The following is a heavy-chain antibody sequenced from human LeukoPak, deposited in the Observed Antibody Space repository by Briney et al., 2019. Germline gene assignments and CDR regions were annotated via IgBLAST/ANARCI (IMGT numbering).Heavy chain of an antibody. CDR2: IKQDGSEK. J-gene: IGHJ6*02. D-gene: IGHD3-16*01. V-gene: IGHV3-7*01. CDR3: ARDLYGQNSYYYYGMDV. Sequence: GGSLRLSCAASGFTFSSYWMSWVRQAPGKGLEWVANIKQDGSEKYYVDSVKGRFTISRDNAKNSLYLQMNSLRAEDTAVYYCARDLYGQNSYYYYGMDVWGQGTTVTVSS. CDR1: GFTFSSYW.